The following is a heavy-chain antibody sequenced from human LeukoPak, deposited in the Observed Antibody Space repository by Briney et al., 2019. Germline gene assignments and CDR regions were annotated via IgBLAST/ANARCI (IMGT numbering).Heavy chain of an antibody. J-gene: IGHJ6*03. CDR1: GFTFSSYG. CDR2: ISYDGSNK. D-gene: IGHD3-10*01. V-gene: IGHV3-30*03. Sequence: GGSLRLSCAASGFTFSSYGMSWVRQAPGKGLGWVAVISYDGSNKYYADSVKGRFTISRDNSKNTLYLQMNSLRAEDTAVYYCARDVGGSGYYYYYMDVWGKGTTVTVSS. CDR3: ARDVGGSGYYYYYMDV.